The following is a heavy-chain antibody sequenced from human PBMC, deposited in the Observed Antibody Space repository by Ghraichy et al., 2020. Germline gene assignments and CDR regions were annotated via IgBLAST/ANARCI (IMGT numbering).Heavy chain of an antibody. CDR3: ARDHFVVVPTAMYFYYMDV. Sequence: GESLNISCTASGFNFSNYGVHWVRQAPGKGLEGVAIISYDGSNKVYADSVKGRFTNSRDNSKNTVYLQMSSLKAEDTAVYYCARDHFVVVPTAMYFYYMDVWGKGTAVTVS. CDR1: GFNFSNYG. V-gene: IGHV3-30*04. CDR2: ISYDGSNK. D-gene: IGHD2-2*01. J-gene: IGHJ6*03.